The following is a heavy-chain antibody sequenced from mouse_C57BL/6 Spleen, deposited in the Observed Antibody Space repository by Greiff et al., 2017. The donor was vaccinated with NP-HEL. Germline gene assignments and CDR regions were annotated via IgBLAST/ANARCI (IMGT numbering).Heavy chain of an antibody. CDR3: ERDYGTGGRDFDV. V-gene: IGHV1-69*01. CDR2: IDPSDSYT. Sequence: VQLQQSGAELVMPGASVKLSCKASGYTFTSYWMHWVKQRPGQGLEWIGEIDPSDSYTNYNQKFKGKSTLTVDKSSSTAYMQLSSLTSEDSAVYYCERDYGTGGRDFDVWGTGTTFTVSS. D-gene: IGHD1-1*01. CDR1: GYTFTSYW. J-gene: IGHJ1*03.